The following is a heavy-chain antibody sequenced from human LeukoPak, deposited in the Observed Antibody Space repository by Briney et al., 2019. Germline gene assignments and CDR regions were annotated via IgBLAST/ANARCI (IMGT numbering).Heavy chain of an antibody. Sequence: GASVKVSCRASGYTFTTYGVSWVRQAPGQGLEWMGWISSYNDNTNYAQKLQGRVTMTTDTSTSTAYMELRSLRSDDTAVYYCARDGDHYYDSSGYLVPRGWFDPWGQGTLVTVSS. D-gene: IGHD3-22*01. CDR3: ARDGDHYYDSSGYLVPRGWFDP. J-gene: IGHJ5*02. V-gene: IGHV1-18*01. CDR2: ISSYNDNT. CDR1: GYTFTTYG.